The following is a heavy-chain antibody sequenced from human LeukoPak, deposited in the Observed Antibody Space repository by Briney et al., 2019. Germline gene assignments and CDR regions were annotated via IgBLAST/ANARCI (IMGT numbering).Heavy chain of an antibody. V-gene: IGHV1-2*02. J-gene: IGHJ4*02. CDR1: GYTFTGYY. Sequence: ASVKVSFKASGYTFTGYYMHLVRQAPGQGREWMGWINPNSGGTNYAQKFQGRVTMTRDRSISTAYLELSRLRSGDTAVYYCARGPSSGWYIWGQGTLVTVSS. CDR3: ARGPSSGWYI. CDR2: INPNSGGT. D-gene: IGHD6-19*01.